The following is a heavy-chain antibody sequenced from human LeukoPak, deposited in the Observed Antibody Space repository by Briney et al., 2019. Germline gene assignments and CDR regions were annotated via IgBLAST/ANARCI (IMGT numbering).Heavy chain of an antibody. CDR1: GFTFSTYA. D-gene: IGHD5-24*01. CDR2: ISSNGGST. Sequence: PGGSLRLSCSASGFTFSTYAMQWVRQAPGKGLEYVSAISSNGGSTYYADSVKGRFTISRDNSKNTLYLRMSSLRAEDTAVYYCVRCRDGYNVLDYWGQGTLVTVSS. CDR3: VRCRDGYNVLDY. V-gene: IGHV3-64D*06. J-gene: IGHJ4*02.